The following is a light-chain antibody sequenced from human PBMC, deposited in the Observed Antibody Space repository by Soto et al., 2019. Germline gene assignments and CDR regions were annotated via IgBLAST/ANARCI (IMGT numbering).Light chain of an antibody. J-gene: IGLJ1*01. CDR3: TLYTSRSTYV. CDR1: NSDVGSYNR. Sequence: QSVLTQPPSVSGSPGQSVTISCTGSNSDVGSYNRLSWYQQPPGTAPKLMIYEVSNRPSGVPDRFSGSKSGNTASLTISGLQAEDEADYYCTLYTSRSTYVFGTGTKVTAL. V-gene: IGLV2-18*01. CDR2: EVS.